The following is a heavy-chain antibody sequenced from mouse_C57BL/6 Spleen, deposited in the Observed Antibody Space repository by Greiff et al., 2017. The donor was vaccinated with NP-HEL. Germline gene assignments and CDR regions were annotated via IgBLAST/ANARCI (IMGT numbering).Heavy chain of an antibody. D-gene: IGHD1-1*01. J-gene: IGHJ3*01. CDR1: GYTFTDYY. Sequence: EVQLQQSGPELVKPGASVKISCKASGYTFTDYYMNWVKQSHGKSLEWIGDINPNNGGTSYNQKFKGKATLTVDKSSSTAYMELRSLTSEDSAVYYCARASNSDGSSHDWGQGTLVTVAA. V-gene: IGHV1-26*01. CDR2: INPNNGGT. CDR3: ARASNSDGSSHD.